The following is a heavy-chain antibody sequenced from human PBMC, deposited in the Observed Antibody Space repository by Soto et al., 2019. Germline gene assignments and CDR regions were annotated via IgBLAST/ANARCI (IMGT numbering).Heavy chain of an antibody. CDR3: ARTDGYEIEY. CDR1: GFTFSSYG. Sequence: VGSLRLSCAASGFTFSSYGMHWVRQAPGKGLEWVAVISYDGSNKYYADSVKGRFTISRDKSITTVYLQWSSLKASDTAMYYCARTDGYEIEYWGQGTLVTVSS. V-gene: IGHV3-30*03. CDR2: ISYDGSNK. D-gene: IGHD5-12*01. J-gene: IGHJ4*02.